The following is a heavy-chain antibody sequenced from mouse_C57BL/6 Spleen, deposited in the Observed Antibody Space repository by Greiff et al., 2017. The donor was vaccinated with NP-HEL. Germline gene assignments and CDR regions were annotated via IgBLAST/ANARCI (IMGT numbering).Heavy chain of an antibody. J-gene: IGHJ2*01. CDR1: GYTFTSYW. CDR3: ASEAAQALHY. CDR2: IDPSDSET. D-gene: IGHD3-2*02. V-gene: IGHV1-52*01. Sequence: QVQLQQPGAELVRPGSSVKLSCKASGYTFTSYWMHWVKQRPIQGLEWIGNIDPSDSETHYNQKFKDKATLTVDKSSSTAYMQLSLLTSEASAVYSCASEAAQALHYWGQGTTLTVSS.